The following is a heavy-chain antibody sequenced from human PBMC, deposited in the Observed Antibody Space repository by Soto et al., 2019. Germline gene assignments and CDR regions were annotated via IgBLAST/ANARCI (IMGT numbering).Heavy chain of an antibody. J-gene: IGHJ4*02. CDR3: ARIRYSSGWYDY. V-gene: IGHV4-39*01. CDR2: IYYSGST. Sequence: LSLTCTVSGGSISSSSYYWGWIRQPPGKGLEWIGSIYYSGSTYCNPSLKSRVTISVDTSKNQFSLKLSSVTAADTAVYYCARIRYSSGWYDYWGQGTQVTVYS. CDR1: GGSISSSSYY. D-gene: IGHD6-19*01.